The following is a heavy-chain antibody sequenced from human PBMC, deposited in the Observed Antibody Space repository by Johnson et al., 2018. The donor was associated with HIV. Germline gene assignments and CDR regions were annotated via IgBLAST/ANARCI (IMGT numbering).Heavy chain of an antibody. CDR2: IGTAGDT. CDR1: GFTFDDYG. D-gene: IGHD1-26*01. CDR3: AKVSGGVTRDFDI. Sequence: VQLVESGGGVVRPGGSLRLSCAASGFTFDDYGMSWVRQAPGKGLEWVSAIGTAGDTYYPGSVKGRFTISRENAKNSLYLQMNSLRAEDTAVYYCAKVSGGVTRDFDIWGQGTMVTVSS. V-gene: IGHV3-13*01. J-gene: IGHJ3*02.